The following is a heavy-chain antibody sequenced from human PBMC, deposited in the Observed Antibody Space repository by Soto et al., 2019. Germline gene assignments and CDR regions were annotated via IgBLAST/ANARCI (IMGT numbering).Heavy chain of an antibody. CDR3: AKIGRSGTSPWYMDV. J-gene: IGHJ6*03. D-gene: IGHD2-2*01. V-gene: IGHV3-23*01. CDR1: GFTFSSYA. Sequence: PGGSLRLSCAASGFTFSSYAMSWVRQAPGKGLEWVSAISGSGGSTYYADSVKGRFTISRDNSKNTLYLQMNSLRAEDTAVYYCAKIGRSGTSPWYMDVWGKGTTVTVSS. CDR2: ISGSGGST.